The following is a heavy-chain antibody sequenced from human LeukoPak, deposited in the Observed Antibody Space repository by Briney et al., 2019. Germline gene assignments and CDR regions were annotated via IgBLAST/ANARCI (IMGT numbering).Heavy chain of an antibody. CDR1: GGTFSSYA. Sequence: SVKVSCKASGGTFSSYAISWVRQAPGQGLEWMGGIIPIFGTANYAQKFQGRVTITADKSTSTAYMELSSLRSEDTAVYYCARAIWFGEGHDYWGQGTLVTVSS. CDR3: ARAIWFGEGHDY. D-gene: IGHD3-10*01. J-gene: IGHJ4*02. CDR2: IIPIFGTA. V-gene: IGHV1-69*06.